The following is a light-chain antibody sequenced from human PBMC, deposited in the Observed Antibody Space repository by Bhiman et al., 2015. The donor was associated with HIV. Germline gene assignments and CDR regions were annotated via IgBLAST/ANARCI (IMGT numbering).Light chain of an antibody. J-gene: IGLJ1*01. Sequence: QSALTQPASVSGSPGQSITISCTGTTSDVGGYNYVSWYQQHPGKGPKLMIYDVSERPSGVSNRFSGSTSGNTASLTISGLQAEDEADYYCSSYTSSSTYVFGTGTKVTVL. V-gene: IGLV2-14*03. CDR3: SSYTSSSTYV. CDR2: DVS. CDR1: TSDVGGYNY.